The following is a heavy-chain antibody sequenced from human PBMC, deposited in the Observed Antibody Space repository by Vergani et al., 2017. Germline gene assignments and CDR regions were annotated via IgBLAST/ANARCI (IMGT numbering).Heavy chain of an antibody. CDR1: GFTFDDYG. V-gene: IGHV3-20*04. CDR2: INWNGGST. J-gene: IGHJ3*02. CDR3: ARDYYDSSGYYLMADAFDI. D-gene: IGHD3-22*01. Sequence: EVQLVESGGGVVRPGGSLRLSCAASGFTFDDYGMSWVRQAPGKGLECVSGINWNGGSTGYADSVKGRFTISRDNAKNSLYLQMNSLRAEDTALYYCARDYYDSSGYYLMADAFDIWGQGTMVTVSS.